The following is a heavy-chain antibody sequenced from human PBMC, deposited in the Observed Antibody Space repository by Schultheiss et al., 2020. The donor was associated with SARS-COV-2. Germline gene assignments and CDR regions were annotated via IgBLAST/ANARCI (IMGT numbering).Heavy chain of an antibody. V-gene: IGHV3-9*01. CDR3: ARDNTYYGPMDV. CDR2: ISWNSDRI. J-gene: IGHJ6*02. CDR1: GINFDDYA. Sequence: GGSLRLSCAASGINFDDYAMNWVRQAPGKGLEWVSSISWNSDRIAYVDSVKGRFTISRDNAKKSLYLQMNSLRAEDTAVYYCARDNTYYGPMDVWGQGTTVTVSS. D-gene: IGHD3-10*01.